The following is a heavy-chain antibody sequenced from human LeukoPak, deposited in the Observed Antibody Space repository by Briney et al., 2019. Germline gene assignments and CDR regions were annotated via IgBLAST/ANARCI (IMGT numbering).Heavy chain of an antibody. CDR3: ASAHLAAYYDILTGYYKDAFDI. CDR2: ISSSSSYI. CDR1: GFTFSSYS. D-gene: IGHD3-9*01. J-gene: IGHJ3*02. V-gene: IGHV3-21*01. Sequence: GGSLRLSCAASGFTFSSYSVNWVRQAPGKGLEWVSSISSSSSYIYDADSVKGRFTISRDNAKNSLYLQMNSLRAEDTAVYYCASAHLAAYYDILTGYYKDAFDIWGQGTMVTVSS.